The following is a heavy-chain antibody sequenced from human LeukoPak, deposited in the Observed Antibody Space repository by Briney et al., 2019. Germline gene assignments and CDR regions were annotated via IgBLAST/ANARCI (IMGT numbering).Heavy chain of an antibody. D-gene: IGHD4-17*01. CDR1: GFTFSSYA. V-gene: IGHV3-23*01. J-gene: IGHJ4*02. CDR3: AKDGSTVTRFDY. CDR2: ISGSGGST. Sequence: GGSLRLSCAASGFTFSSYAMSWVRQAPGKGLEWVPAISGSGGSTYYADSVKGRFTISRDSSKNTLYLQMNSLRAEDTAVYYCAKDGSTVTRFDYWGQGTLVTVSS.